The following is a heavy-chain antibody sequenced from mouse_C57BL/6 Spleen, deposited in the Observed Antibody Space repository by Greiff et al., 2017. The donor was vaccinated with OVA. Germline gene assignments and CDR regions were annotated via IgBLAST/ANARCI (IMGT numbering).Heavy chain of an antibody. J-gene: IGHJ4*01. CDR2: INPGSGGT. V-gene: IGHV1-54*01. D-gene: IGHD2-4*01. Sequence: QVHVKQSGAELVRPGTSVKVSCKASGYAFTNYLIEWVKQRPGQGLEWIGVINPGSGGTNYNEKFKGKATLTADKSSSTAYMQLSSLTSEDSAVYFCARGENDYDGYAMDYWGQGTSVTVSS. CDR3: ARGENDYDGYAMDY. CDR1: GYAFTNYL.